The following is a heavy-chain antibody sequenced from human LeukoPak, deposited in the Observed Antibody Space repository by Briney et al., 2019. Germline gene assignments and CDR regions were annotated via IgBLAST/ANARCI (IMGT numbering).Heavy chain of an antibody. Sequence: GGSLRLSCAASGFTFSQYRMSWVRQAPGKGLEWVANIKHDGSEKQDGSEKNYVDSVKGRFTISRDNAKNSLYLQMNSLRAEDTAVYYCARSGRGVDSFYFYMDAWGKGTTVTVSS. CDR1: GFTFSQYR. V-gene: IGHV3-7*01. CDR2: IKHDGSEKQDGSEK. D-gene: IGHD3-10*01. J-gene: IGHJ6*03. CDR3: ARSGRGVDSFYFYMDA.